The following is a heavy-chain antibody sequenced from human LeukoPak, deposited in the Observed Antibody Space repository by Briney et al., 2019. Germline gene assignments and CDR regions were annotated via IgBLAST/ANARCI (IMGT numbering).Heavy chain of an antibody. CDR1: GFTFSSYG. Sequence: GGSLRLSCAASGFTFSSYGMHWVRQAPDKGLEWVAVIWYDGSNKYNADSVKGRFTISRDNSKNTLYLQMNSLRAEDTAVYYCARERSSSSGFGFDPWGQGTLVTVSS. J-gene: IGHJ5*02. CDR3: ARERSSSSGFGFDP. CDR2: IWYDGSNK. V-gene: IGHV3-33*01. D-gene: IGHD6-6*01.